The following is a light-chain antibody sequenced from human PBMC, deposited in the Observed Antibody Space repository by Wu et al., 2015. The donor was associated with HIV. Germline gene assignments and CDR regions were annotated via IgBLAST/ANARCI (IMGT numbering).Light chain of an antibody. CDR2: AAS. CDR1: QDISNS. CDR3: QQFNSYPVT. J-gene: IGKJ5*01. V-gene: IGKV1-16*01. Sequence: DIQMTQSPSSLSASVGDRVTITCRASQDISNSLAWYQQKPGKAPKLLIYAASTLQSGVPSRFSGRGSGTDFTLTISSLQPEDFATYYCQQFNSYPVTFGQGTRLEIK.